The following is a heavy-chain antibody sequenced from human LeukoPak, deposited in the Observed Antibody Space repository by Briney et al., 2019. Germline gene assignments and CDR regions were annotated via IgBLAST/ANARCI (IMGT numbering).Heavy chain of an antibody. V-gene: IGHV4-39*01. CDR2: IYYSGST. J-gene: IGHJ6*02. CDR3: ARAASLSYSNSPYYYYGMDV. Sequence: SETLSLTCTVSGGSISSSYYYWGWIRQPPGKGLEWIGSIYYSGSTYYNPSLKSRVTISVDTSKNQFSLKLRSVTAADTAVYYCARAASLSYSNSPYYYYGMDVWGQGTTVTVSS. D-gene: IGHD4-11*01. CDR1: GGSISSSYYY.